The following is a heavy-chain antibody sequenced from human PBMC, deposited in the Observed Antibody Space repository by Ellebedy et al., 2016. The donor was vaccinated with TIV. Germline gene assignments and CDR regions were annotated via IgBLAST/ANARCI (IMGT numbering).Heavy chain of an antibody. D-gene: IGHD1-26*01. CDR2: INPNSGGT. CDR1: GYRFTSYS. Sequence: ASVKVSCKASGYRFTSYSINWVRQAPGQGLEWMGWINPNSGGTNYAQKFQGWVTMTRDTSISTAYMELSRLRSDDTAVYYCARGLGATPDYWGQGTLVTVSS. J-gene: IGHJ4*02. V-gene: IGHV1-2*04. CDR3: ARGLGATPDY.